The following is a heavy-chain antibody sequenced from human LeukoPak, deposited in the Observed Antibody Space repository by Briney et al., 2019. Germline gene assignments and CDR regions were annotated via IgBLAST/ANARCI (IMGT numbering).Heavy chain of an antibody. D-gene: IGHD3-10*01. J-gene: IGHJ5*02. V-gene: IGHV4-59*01. Sequence: PSETLSLTCTVSGGSINSNYWSWIRQPPGKGLEWIGYIYYSGSTNYNPSLQSRVTISVDTSKNQFSLRLRSVTAADTAVYYCARGPRFGELLWHWFDPWGQGTLVTVSS. CDR1: GGSINSNY. CDR2: IYYSGST. CDR3: ARGPRFGELLWHWFDP.